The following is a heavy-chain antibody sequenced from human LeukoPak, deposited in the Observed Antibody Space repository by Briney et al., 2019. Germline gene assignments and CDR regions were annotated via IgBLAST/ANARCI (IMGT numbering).Heavy chain of an antibody. J-gene: IGHJ4*02. Sequence: PSETLSLTCAVYGGSFSGYYWSWIRQPPGKGLEWIGEINHSGSTNYNPSLKSRVTISVDTSKNQFSLKLNSVTAADTAIYYCARLFGRGYHSSGPQSYWSQGTLVTVSS. CDR1: GGSFSGYY. CDR2: INHSGST. D-gene: IGHD3-22*01. V-gene: IGHV4-34*01. CDR3: ARLFGRGYHSSGPQSY.